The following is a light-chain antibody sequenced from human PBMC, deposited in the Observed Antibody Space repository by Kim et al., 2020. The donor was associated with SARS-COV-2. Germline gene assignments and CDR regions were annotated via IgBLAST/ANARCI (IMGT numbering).Light chain of an antibody. CDR2: GNS. Sequence: QSVLTQPPSVSGAPGQRVTISCTGTSSNIGAGYDVHWYQQLPGTAPKLIIYGNSNRRSGVPDRFSGSKSGTSASLAITGLQAEDEADYYCQSYDNSVGSYNVVFGTGTQVTVL. J-gene: IGLJ2*01. CDR1: SSNIGAGYD. V-gene: IGLV1-40*01. CDR3: QSYDNSVGSYNVV.